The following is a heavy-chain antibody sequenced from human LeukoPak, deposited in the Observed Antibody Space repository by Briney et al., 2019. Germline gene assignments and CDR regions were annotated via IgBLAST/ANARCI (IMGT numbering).Heavy chain of an antibody. CDR1: GGSFSGYY. J-gene: IGHJ6*02. Sequence: SETLSLTCAVYGGSFSGYYWSWIRQPPGRGLAWIGEINHSGSTNYNPSLKSRVTISVDTSKNQFSLRLSSVTAADTAVYYCARATISVIQLNYGMDVWGQGTTVTVSS. D-gene: IGHD5-12*01. CDR3: ARATISVIQLNYGMDV. CDR2: INHSGST. V-gene: IGHV4-34*01.